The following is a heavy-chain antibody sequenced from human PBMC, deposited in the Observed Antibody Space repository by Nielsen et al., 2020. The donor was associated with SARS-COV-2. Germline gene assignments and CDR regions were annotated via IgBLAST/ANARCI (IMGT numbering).Heavy chain of an antibody. CDR2: VSWNGSRT. V-gene: IGHV3-19*01. CDR1: GFTFSNSD. CDR3: ARDSRPSLGAYYDFWSDYYTLGVNGMDV. J-gene: IGHJ6*02. Sequence: GGSLRLSCAASGFTFSNSDMNWVRQAPGKGLEWVSGVSWNGSRTHYADSVKGRFIISRDNSRNFLYQQMNSLRPEDMAVYYCARDSRPSLGAYYDFWSDYYTLGVNGMDVWGQGTTVTVSS. D-gene: IGHD3-3*01.